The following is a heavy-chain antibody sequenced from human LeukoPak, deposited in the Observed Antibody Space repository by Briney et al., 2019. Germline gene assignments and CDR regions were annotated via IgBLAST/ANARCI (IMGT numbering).Heavy chain of an antibody. V-gene: IGHV3-21*01. CDR1: GFTFSTYS. CDR3: ARGDWKGAMVSPFDY. D-gene: IGHD5-18*01. CDR2: ISDSSRYI. Sequence: GGSLRLSCAASGFTFSTYSMKWVRQAPGEGLEWVSSISDSSRYIYYADSVKGRFTISRDNAKNSLYLQMNGLRAEDTAVYYCARGDWKGAMVSPFDYWGQGTLVTVSS. J-gene: IGHJ4*02.